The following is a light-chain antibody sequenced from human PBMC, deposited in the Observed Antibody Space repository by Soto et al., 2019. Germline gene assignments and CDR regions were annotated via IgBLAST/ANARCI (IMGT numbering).Light chain of an antibody. CDR1: QSISTW. CDR3: QQYNSHSPWT. Sequence: DIQMTQSPSTLSASVGDRVTITCRASQSISTWLAWYQHKPGTAPKLLIYDASSLQTGVPSRFTGSGSGTEFTLTISSLQPDDFATYYCQQYNSHSPWTFGQGTKVEIK. J-gene: IGKJ1*01. CDR2: DAS. V-gene: IGKV1-5*01.